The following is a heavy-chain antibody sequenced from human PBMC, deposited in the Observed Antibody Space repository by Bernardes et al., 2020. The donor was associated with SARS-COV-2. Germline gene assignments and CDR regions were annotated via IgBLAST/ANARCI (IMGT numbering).Heavy chain of an antibody. V-gene: IGHV1-18*01. CDR3: ASHPRRDGYNFDY. J-gene: IGHJ4*02. CDR2: SSASTGAR. Sequence: ASVKVSCKASGHTFSNYGVSWVRQAPGQGLEWVGWSSASTGARNFAQGLQGRVTLTADTSTNIAYMELRSLRSDDTAIYYCASHPRRDGYNFDYWGQGTLVTVSS. CDR1: GHTFSNYG. D-gene: IGHD5-18*01.